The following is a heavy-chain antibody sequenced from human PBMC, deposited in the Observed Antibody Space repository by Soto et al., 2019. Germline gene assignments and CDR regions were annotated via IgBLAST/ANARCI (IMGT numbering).Heavy chain of an antibody. CDR2: IESGGST. J-gene: IGHJ6*02. Sequence: QPGGSLRLSCNASGFTVSSTYMSWVRQAPGMGLEWVAVIESGGSTHYADSVKGLFTISRDIPQNMFYLQLHTIRAEDTAVYYCAKDLGGLRLLKSYFCGLEVWGEGTTVIVS. V-gene: IGHV3-53*01. D-gene: IGHD2-15*01. CDR1: GFTVSSTY. CDR3: AKDLGGLRLLKSYFCGLEV.